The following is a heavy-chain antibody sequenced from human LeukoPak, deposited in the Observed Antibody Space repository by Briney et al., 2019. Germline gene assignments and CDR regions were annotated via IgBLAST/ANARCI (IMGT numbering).Heavy chain of an antibody. CDR2: INHSGST. J-gene: IGHJ4*02. V-gene: IGHV4-34*01. CDR1: GGSFSGYY. D-gene: IGHD2/OR15-2a*01. CDR3: ARVGISNY. Sequence: SETLSLTCAVYGGSFSGYYWSWIRQPPGKGLEWIGEINHSGSTNYNPSLKSRVTISVDTSKNQFSLKLSSVTAADTAVYYCARVGISNYWGQGTLVTVSS.